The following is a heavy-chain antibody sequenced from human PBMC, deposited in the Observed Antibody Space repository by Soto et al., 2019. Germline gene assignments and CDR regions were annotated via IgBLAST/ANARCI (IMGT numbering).Heavy chain of an antibody. CDR2: INHSGST. CDR1: GGSFSGYY. V-gene: IGHV4-34*01. J-gene: IGHJ6*02. Sequence: QVQLQQWGAGLLKPSETLSLTCAVYGGSFSGYYWSWIRQPPGKGLEWIGEINHSGSTNYNPSLKSRVTISVDTSKNQFSLKRSSVTAADTAVYYCARTMSMDVWGQGTTVTVSS. CDR3: ARTMSMDV. D-gene: IGHD3-3*01.